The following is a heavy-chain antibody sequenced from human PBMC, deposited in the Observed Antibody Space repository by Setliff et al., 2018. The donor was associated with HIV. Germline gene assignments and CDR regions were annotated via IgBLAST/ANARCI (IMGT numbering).Heavy chain of an antibody. CDR2: INQSGST. V-gene: IGHV4-34*01. CDR1: GRSLSGYY. Sequence: SQTLSLTCAVYGRSLSGYYWSWIRQPPGKGLEWIGEINQSGSTNYNPSLKSRVTISVDTSKNQFSLKLSSVTAADTAVYYCARGVNPTYYDFWSGNYMRKYYYYYMDVWGKGTTVTVSS. CDR3: ARGVNPTYYDFWSGNYMRKYYYYYMDV. J-gene: IGHJ6*03. D-gene: IGHD3-3*01.